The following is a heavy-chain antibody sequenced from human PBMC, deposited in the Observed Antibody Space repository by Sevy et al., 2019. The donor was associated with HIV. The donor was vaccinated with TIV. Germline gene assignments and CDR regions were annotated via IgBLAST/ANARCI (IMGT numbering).Heavy chain of an antibody. CDR3: AREGVDFWSGPVDFDYGMDV. J-gene: IGHJ6*02. CDR1: GFSFSWYW. Sequence: GGSLRLSCAASGFSFSWYWMSWVRQTPEKGLEWVANIRQDGSEKNYVDSVKGRFTISRDNAKNTVSLQMNSLRADDTGVYYCAREGVDFWSGPVDFDYGMDVWGQGTTVTVSS. CDR2: IRQDGSEK. V-gene: IGHV3-7*01. D-gene: IGHD3-3*01.